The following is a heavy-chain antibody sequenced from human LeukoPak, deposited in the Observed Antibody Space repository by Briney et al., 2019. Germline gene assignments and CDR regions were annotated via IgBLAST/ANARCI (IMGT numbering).Heavy chain of an antibody. CDR3: VVGGSPGY. CDR2: ISTDGYTT. J-gene: IGHJ4*02. V-gene: IGHV3-74*01. D-gene: IGHD2-15*01. Sequence: LRLSCAASGLAFSAYKMHWVRQAPRKGLVWVSRISTDGYTTDYADFVQGRFTASRDNTENTWSLEMNSLRAEDTAVYYCVVGGSPGYWGQGTLVTVSS. CDR1: GLAFSAYK.